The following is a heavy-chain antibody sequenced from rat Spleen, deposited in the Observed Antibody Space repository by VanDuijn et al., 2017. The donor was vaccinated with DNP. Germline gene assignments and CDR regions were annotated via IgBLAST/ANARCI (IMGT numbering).Heavy chain of an antibody. J-gene: IGHJ2*01. CDR2: INYDGGST. V-gene: IGHV5-20*01. CDR1: GFTFSDYY. D-gene: IGHD1-11*01. CDR3: ARGGRSYFDY. Sequence: EVQLVESGGGLVQPGRSLKLSCAASGFTFSDYYMAWVRQTPTEGLEWVASINYDGGSTYCRDSVKGRFTISRDNANGSLHLQIDSLRSEDTATYYCARGGRSYFDYWGQGVMVTVSS.